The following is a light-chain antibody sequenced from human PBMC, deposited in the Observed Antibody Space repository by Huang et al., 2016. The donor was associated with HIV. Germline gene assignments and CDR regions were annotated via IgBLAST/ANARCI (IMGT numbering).Light chain of an antibody. V-gene: IGKV3-20*01. Sequence: ELVLTQSPGTLSSSPGGAAVISGRASQSLYKVFLAWYRQKPGQAPELLIFDASKSPSDIPDRFVGRGSGTYFSLTINGLYPEDFAFYFCHHYGATQWAFGRGTRVEMK. J-gene: IGKJ1*01. CDR1: QSLYKVF. CDR3: HHYGATQWA. CDR2: DAS.